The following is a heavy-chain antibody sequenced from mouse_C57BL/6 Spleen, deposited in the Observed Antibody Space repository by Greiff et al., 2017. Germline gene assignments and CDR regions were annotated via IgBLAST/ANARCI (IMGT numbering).Heavy chain of an antibody. J-gene: IGHJ4*01. D-gene: IGHD2-1*01. CDR2: IDPSDSYT. CDR1: GYTFTSYW. Sequence: QVQLQQPGAELVMPGASVKLSCKASGYTFTSYWMHWVKQRPGQGLEWIGEIDPSDSYTNYNQKVKGKSTLTVDKSSSTAYMQLSSLTSEDSAVYYCARGLYGNLYAMDYWGQGTSVTVSS. V-gene: IGHV1-69*01. CDR3: ARGLYGNLYAMDY.